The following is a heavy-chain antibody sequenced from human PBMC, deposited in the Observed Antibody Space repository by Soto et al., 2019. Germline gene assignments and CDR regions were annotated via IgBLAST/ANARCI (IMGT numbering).Heavy chain of an antibody. CDR2: TYYRSKWYN. D-gene: IGHD6-19*01. J-gene: IGHJ5*02. Sequence: SQTLSLTCAISGDSVSNISAAWNWIRQYPSRGLEWLGRTYYRSKWYNDYAESVKSRITINPDTSKNQFSLQLNSVTPEDTAVYYCARKEWLVEYNWFDPWGQGTLVTVSS. CDR1: GDSVSNISAA. CDR3: ARKEWLVEYNWFDP. V-gene: IGHV6-1*01.